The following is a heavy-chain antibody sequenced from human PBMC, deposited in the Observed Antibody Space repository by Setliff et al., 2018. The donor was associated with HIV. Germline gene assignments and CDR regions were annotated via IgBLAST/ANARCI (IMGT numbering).Heavy chain of an antibody. V-gene: IGHV3-7*01. CDR3: ARGSGYDKGAYHYYYGMDV. CDR2: IKPDGSSK. Sequence: GGSLRLSCAASGFTFSTFWMGWVRQAPGKGREWVAHIKPDGSSKKYVDSVKGRFTISRDNTKNSLYLQMNSLRAEDTAVYYCARGSGYDKGAYHYYYGMDVWGQGTTVTVSS. CDR1: GFTFSTFW. J-gene: IGHJ6*02. D-gene: IGHD5-12*01.